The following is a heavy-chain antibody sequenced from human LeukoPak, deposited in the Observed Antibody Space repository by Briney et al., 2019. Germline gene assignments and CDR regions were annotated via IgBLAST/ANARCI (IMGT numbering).Heavy chain of an antibody. V-gene: IGHV3-21*01. CDR2: ISSSSSYI. J-gene: IGHJ4*02. Sequence: PGGSLRLSCAASGFTFSSYAMSWVRQAPGKGLEWVSSISSSSSYIYYADSVKGRFTISRDNAKNSLYLQMNSLRAEDTAVYYCAREFAVRDGYNRLHFDYWGQGTLVTVSS. CDR3: AREFAVRDGYNRLHFDY. D-gene: IGHD5-24*01. CDR1: GFTFSSYA.